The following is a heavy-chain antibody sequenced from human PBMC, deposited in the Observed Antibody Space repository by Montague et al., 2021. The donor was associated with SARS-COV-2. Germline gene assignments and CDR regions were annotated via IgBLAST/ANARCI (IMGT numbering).Heavy chain of an antibody. J-gene: IGHJ6*03. V-gene: IGHV4-34*01. Sequence: SETLSLTCAVYGGSFGGNYWNWIRQPPGKGLEWIGEINHGGSTNYNPSLKSRLTISADTSKNQFSLKLTSVAAADTAVYYCARLRDGVVPSPILGVGPYYSYYYMDVWGKGTTVTVSS. CDR3: ARLRDGVVPSPILGVGPYYSYYYMDV. CDR1: GGSFGGNY. D-gene: IGHD3-10*01. CDR2: INHGGST.